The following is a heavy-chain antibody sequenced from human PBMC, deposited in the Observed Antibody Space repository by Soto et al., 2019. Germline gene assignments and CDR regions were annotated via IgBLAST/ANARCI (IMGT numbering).Heavy chain of an antibody. Sequence: QVQLVQSGADVKKPVASVKVSCKASGDTFTDYYIHWVRQAPGQGLEWMGTVNPSGGHTTYAQHFLGRMTMTRDTSTSTLYMELTSLTSEDTAVYYCARGGHVVVVTAALDYWGQGTLVTVSS. D-gene: IGHD2-21*02. CDR1: GDTFTDYY. J-gene: IGHJ4*02. V-gene: IGHV1-46*01. CDR2: VNPSGGHT. CDR3: ARGGHVVVVTAALDY.